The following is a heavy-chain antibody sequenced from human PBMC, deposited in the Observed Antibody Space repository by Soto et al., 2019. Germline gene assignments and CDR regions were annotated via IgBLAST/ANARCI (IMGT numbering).Heavy chain of an antibody. D-gene: IGHD3-10*01. J-gene: IGHJ6*02. Sequence: SVKVSCKASGGPFSNYAINWVRQAPGQGLEWMGGIIPTFTTGIIPIFGTPTYAQNFQGRDTITADESTSTAYMELSSLRSEDTAVYYCAGGSGSYYKTYYYYGMDVWGQGTTVTVS. CDR1: GGPFSNYA. CDR3: AGGSGSYYKTYYYYGMDV. V-gene: IGHV1-69*13. CDR2: IIPTFTTGIIPIFGTP.